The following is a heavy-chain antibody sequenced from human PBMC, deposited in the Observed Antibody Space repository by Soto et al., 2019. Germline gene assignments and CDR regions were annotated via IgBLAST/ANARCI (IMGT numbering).Heavy chain of an antibody. D-gene: IGHD4-4*01. CDR2: ISYDGSNK. CDR1: GFTFSSYG. CDR3: AKDRGNPPPSTIDY. J-gene: IGHJ4*02. Sequence: PGGSLRLSCAASGFTFSSYGMHWVRQAPGKGLEWVAVISYDGSNKYYADSVKGRFTISRDNSKNTLYLQMNSLRAEDTAVYYCAKDRGNPPPSTIDYWGQGTLVTVSS. V-gene: IGHV3-30*18.